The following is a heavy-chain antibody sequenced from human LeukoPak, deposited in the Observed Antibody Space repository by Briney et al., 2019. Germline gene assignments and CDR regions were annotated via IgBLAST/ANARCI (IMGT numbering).Heavy chain of an antibody. CDR2: ISYDGGSNK. J-gene: IGHJ4*02. D-gene: IGHD6-6*01. CDR1: GFTFSGYA. CDR3: AREERGHLVGY. Sequence: SGGSLRLSCAASGFTFSGYAVHWVRQAPGKGLEWVALISYDGGSNKYYADSVKGRFTTSRDNSKNTLCLQMNSLRAEGTAVYYCAREERGHLVGYWGQGTLVTVSS. V-gene: IGHV3-30-3*01.